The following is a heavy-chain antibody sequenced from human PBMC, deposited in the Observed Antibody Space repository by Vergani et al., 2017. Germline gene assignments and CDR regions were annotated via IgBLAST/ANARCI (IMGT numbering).Heavy chain of an antibody. CDR1: GFSFGDYA. D-gene: IGHD5-18*01. J-gene: IGHJ4*02. CDR2: IRNKAYGGTT. CDR3: SRGRGYSFGYSGY. Sequence: EVQLVESGGGLVPPGRSLRLSCAASGFSFGDYAMTWVRQAPGKGLEWVAFIRNKAYGGTTEYAASVKGRFTISRDDPKRLAYLQLSGLKTEDTAVYFWSRGRGYSFGYSGYWGQRDLVNVSS. V-gene: IGHV3-49*04.